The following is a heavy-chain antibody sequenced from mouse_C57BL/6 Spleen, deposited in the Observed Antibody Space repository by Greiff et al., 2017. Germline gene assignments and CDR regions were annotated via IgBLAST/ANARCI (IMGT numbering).Heavy chain of an antibody. Sequence: EVKLVESGGGLVKPGGSLKLSCAASGFTFSDYGMHWVRQAPEKGLEWVAYISSGSSTIYYADTVKGRFTISRDNAKTTLFLQMTSLRSEDTAMYYCATAVGDYWGQGTTLTVSS. CDR1: GFTFSDYG. D-gene: IGHD1-1*01. CDR3: ATAVGDY. CDR2: ISSGSSTI. V-gene: IGHV5-17*01. J-gene: IGHJ2*01.